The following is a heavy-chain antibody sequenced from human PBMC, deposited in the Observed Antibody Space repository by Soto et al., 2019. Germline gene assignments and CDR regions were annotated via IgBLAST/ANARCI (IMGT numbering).Heavy chain of an antibody. D-gene: IGHD5-12*01. V-gene: IGHV3-13*01. Sequence: PXGSLRLACAASGFTFNNYDVHWVRQATGKGLEWVAVIGAAGDTHYPGSVNGRFTISRENGKNSVYLQMNSLRAGDTAIYYCARDSGYDLTQPGMDVWGQRTTVTVSS. CDR3: ARDSGYDLTQPGMDV. CDR1: GFTFNNYD. J-gene: IGHJ6*02. CDR2: IGAAGDT.